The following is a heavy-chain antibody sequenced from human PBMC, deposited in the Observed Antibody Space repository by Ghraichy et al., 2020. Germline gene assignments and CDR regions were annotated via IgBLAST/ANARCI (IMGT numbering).Heavy chain of an antibody. CDR3: ARGSGRIGYCGGDCQTRPDY. J-gene: IGHJ4*02. D-gene: IGHD2-21*01. CDR1: GYTFTSYD. V-gene: IGHV1-8*01. Sequence: ASVKVSCKASGYTFTSYDINWVRQATGQGLEWMGWMNPNSGNTGYAQKFQGRVTMTRNTSISTAYMELSSLRSEDTAVYYCARGSGRIGYCGGDCQTRPDYWGQGTLVTVSS. CDR2: MNPNSGNT.